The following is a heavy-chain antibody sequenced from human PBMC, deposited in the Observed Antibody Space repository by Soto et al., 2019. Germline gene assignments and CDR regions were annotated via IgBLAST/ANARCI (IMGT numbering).Heavy chain of an antibody. J-gene: IGHJ6*02. V-gene: IGHV1-69*12. D-gene: IGHD2-2*01. CDR2: IIPGFGTS. CDR3: ASQGVVLIPAARHYYYYGMDV. CDR1: GGTFSSYA. Sequence: QVQLVQSGAEVKKPGSSVKVSCKASGGTFSSYAISWVRQAPGQGLEWMGGIIPGFGTSNYAQKFQGRVTSTADESTXXAXMXXSSVRSEATAVYYCASQGVVLIPAARHYYYYGMDVWGQGTTVTVSS.